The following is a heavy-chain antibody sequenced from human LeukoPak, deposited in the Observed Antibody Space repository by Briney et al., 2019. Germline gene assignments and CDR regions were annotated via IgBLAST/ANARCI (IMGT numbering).Heavy chain of an antibody. CDR3: ARGFTYYYGSSGYNYFDY. J-gene: IGHJ4*02. V-gene: IGHV1-3*01. CDR1: GYTFTSYA. Sequence: GASVKVSCKASGYTFTSYAMHWVRQAPGQRLEWMGWINAGNGNTKYSQKFQGRVTIIRDTSASTAYMELSSLRSEDTAVYYCARGFTYYYGSSGYNYFDYWGQGTLVTVSS. CDR2: INAGNGNT. D-gene: IGHD3-22*01.